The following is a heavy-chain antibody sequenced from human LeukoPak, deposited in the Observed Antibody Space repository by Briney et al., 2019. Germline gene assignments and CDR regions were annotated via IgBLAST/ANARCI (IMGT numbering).Heavy chain of an antibody. CDR2: IFYSGST. Sequence: SETVSLTCTVSSGSIRSSSYYWGWIRQPPGKGLEWIGSIFYSGSTYYNPSLKSRVTMSVDTSKNQFSLKLSSVTAADTAVYYCATANFYFQYWGQGTLVTVSS. CDR1: SGSIRSSSYY. V-gene: IGHV4-39*01. D-gene: IGHD2-8*01. CDR3: ATANFYFQY. J-gene: IGHJ1*01.